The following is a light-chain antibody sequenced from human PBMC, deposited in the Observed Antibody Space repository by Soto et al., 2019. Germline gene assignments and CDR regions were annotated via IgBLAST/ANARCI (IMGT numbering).Light chain of an antibody. V-gene: IGKV1-12*01. CDR2: ATS. Sequence: IQMTQSPSSVSASVGDRVILTCRASQRISSWLAWYHQRPGKAPKLLIYATSTLETGVPSRFSGSGSGRDFTLTISSLQPEDLGTYFCQQANSVPWTFGQGAKGEVK. J-gene: IGKJ1*01. CDR3: QQANSVPWT. CDR1: QRISSW.